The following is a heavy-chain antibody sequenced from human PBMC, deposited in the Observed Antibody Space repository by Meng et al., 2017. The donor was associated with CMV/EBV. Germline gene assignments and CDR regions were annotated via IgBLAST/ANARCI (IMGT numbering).Heavy chain of an antibody. CDR3: ARVGFNWYFDL. Sequence: SQTLSLTCAVYGGSFSGYYWSWVRQPPGKGLEWIGEINPSGSTNYNPSLKSRVTISVATSKTQFSLKLSSVTAADTAVYYCARVGFNWYFDLWGRGTLVTVSS. D-gene: IGHD3-10*01. V-gene: IGHV4-34*01. CDR1: GGSFSGYY. CDR2: INPSGST. J-gene: IGHJ2*01.